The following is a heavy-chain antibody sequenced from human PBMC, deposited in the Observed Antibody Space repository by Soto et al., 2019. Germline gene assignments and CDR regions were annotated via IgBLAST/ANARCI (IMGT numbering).Heavy chain of an antibody. CDR1: GFTLSSDS. CDR2: ISSSGGYI. D-gene: IGHD2-15*01. CDR3: ARIYLGYDPSYI. J-gene: IGHJ3*02. V-gene: IGHV3-21*04. Sequence: PGGSLSPSCAGSGFTLSSDSMSLVRQAPGKGLEWVSSISSSGGYIYYADSVKGRFTISRDNAKNSLYLQMNSLRAEDTAVYYCARIYLGYDPSYIWGRGTMVTVS.